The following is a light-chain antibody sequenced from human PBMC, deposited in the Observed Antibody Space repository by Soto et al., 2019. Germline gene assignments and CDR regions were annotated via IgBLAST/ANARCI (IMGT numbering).Light chain of an antibody. Sequence: DIVMTQSPDFLTVSLGERATINCKSSRNVLYTSNTKNYLARYQQKPGQPPKLLIYWASTRESGVPDRFSGSGSGTDFTLTISSLQAEDVAVYYCQQYYSAPWTFGQGTKVDIK. CDR3: QQYYSAPWT. CDR1: RNVLYTSNTKNY. V-gene: IGKV4-1*01. CDR2: WAS. J-gene: IGKJ1*01.